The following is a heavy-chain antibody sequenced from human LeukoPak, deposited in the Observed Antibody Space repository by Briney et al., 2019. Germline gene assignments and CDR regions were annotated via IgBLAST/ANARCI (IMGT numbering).Heavy chain of an antibody. J-gene: IGHJ4*02. CDR3: ARGPRAAAGVRHLNY. CDR2: MNPNSGNT. Sequence: GASVKVSCKASGYTFTSYDINWVRQATGQGLEWMGWMNPNSGNTGYAQKFQGRVTMARNTSISTAYMELSSLRSEDTAVYYCARGPRAAAGVRHLNYWGQGTLVTVSS. V-gene: IGHV1-8*01. CDR1: GYTFTSYD. D-gene: IGHD6-13*01.